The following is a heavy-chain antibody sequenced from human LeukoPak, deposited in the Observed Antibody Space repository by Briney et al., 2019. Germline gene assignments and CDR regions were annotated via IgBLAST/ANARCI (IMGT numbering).Heavy chain of an antibody. J-gene: IGHJ4*02. D-gene: IGHD5-18*01. CDR1: GYTFTTYA. CDR3: ARDYLGYSYGYFDH. V-gene: IGHV1-3*01. Sequence: ASVKVSCKSSGYTFTTYAIHWVRQAPGQRPEWMGRIYPGNGDTKYSQKFQGRVTITRDTSANTAYMELTSLTSEDTAVFYCARDYLGYSYGYFDHWGQGTLVTVSS. CDR2: IYPGNGDT.